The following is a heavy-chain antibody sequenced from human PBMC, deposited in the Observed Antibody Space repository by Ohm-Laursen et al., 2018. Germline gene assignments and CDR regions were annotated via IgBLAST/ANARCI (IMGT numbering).Heavy chain of an antibody. J-gene: IGHJ5*02. Sequence: ASVNASCNASGYTFVISGIHSVRLAPGQCLEYMERINPDNGHIKSAEKFHAKVTMTTDISTNTVYVELRNLTLDDTAMYYCARDPKFDPWGQGTQVTVSS. V-gene: IGHV1-18*01. CDR2: INPDNGHI. CDR1: GYTFVISG. CDR3: ARDPKFDP.